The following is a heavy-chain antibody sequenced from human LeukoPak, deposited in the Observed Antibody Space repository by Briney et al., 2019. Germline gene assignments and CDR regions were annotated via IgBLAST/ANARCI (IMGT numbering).Heavy chain of an antibody. V-gene: IGHV1-18*01. Sequence: ASVKVSCKASGYTFTSYGISWVRQAPGQGLEWMGLISAYNGNTNYAQKLQGRVTMTTDTSTSTAYMELRSLRSDDTAVYYCARLGGPRDYYYGMDVWGQGTTVTVSS. CDR2: ISAYNGNT. D-gene: IGHD2-15*01. CDR3: ARLGGPRDYYYGMDV. CDR1: GYTFTSYG. J-gene: IGHJ6*02.